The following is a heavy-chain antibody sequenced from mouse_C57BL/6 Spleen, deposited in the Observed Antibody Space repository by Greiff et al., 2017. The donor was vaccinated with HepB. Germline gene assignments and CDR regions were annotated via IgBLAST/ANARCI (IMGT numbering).Heavy chain of an antibody. Sequence: ESGPGLVKPSQSLSLTCSVTGYSITSGYYWNWIRQFPGNKLEWMGYISYDGSNNYNPSLKNRISITRDTSKNQFFLKLNSVTTEDTATYYCARGTTGTAWFAYWGQGTLVTVSA. J-gene: IGHJ3*01. CDR3: ARGTTGTAWFAY. CDR2: ISYDGSN. D-gene: IGHD4-1*01. V-gene: IGHV3-6*01. CDR1: GYSITSGYY.